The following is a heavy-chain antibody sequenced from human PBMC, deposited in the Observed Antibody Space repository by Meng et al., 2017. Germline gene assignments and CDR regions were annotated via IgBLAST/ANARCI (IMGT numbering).Heavy chain of an antibody. D-gene: IGHD3-10*01. CDR1: GGSISSYY. CDR2: IYYSGST. V-gene: IGHV4-59*01. Sequence: ESLKISCTVSGGSISSYYWSWIRQPPGKGLEWIGYIYYSGSTNYNPSLKSRVTISVDTSKNQFSLKLSSVTAADTAVYYCARGGLWFGEISSYYYYGMDVWGQGTTVTVSS. J-gene: IGHJ6*02. CDR3: ARGGLWFGEISSYYYYGMDV.